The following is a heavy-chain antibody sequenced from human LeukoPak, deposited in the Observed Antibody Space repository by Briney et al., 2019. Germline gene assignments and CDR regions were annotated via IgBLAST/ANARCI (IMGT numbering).Heavy chain of an antibody. CDR1: GYTFTSYG. Sequence: ASVKVSCKASGYTFTSYGISWVRQAPGQGLEWMGGFDPEDGETIYAQKFQGRVTMAEDTSTDTAYMELSSLRSEDTAVYYCATRYYDSSGYYASLPFDYWGQGTLVTVSS. D-gene: IGHD3-22*01. CDR3: ATRYYDSSGYYASLPFDY. CDR2: FDPEDGET. J-gene: IGHJ4*02. V-gene: IGHV1-24*01.